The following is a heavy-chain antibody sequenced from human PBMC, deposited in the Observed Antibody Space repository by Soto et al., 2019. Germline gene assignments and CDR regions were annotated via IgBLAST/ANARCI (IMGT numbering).Heavy chain of an antibody. J-gene: IGHJ4*02. Sequence: QVQLQESGPGLVKPSGTLSLTCSVSGYSVTNDNWWSWLRQPPGRGLEWIAEIYHGGNTNYRPSLRRRVTISMDKSNNQFSLKLVSVTAADTAVYFCASGGWGGNFWGQGILVTVSS. V-gene: IGHV4-4*02. CDR2: IYHGGNT. D-gene: IGHD3-16*01. CDR1: GYSVTNDNW. CDR3: ASGGWGGNF.